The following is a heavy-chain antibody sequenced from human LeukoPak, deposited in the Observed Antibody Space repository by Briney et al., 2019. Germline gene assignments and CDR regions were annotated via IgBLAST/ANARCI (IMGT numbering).Heavy chain of an antibody. D-gene: IGHD6-19*01. Sequence: PSETLSLTCAVSGGSISSSSYYWGWIRQPPGKGLEWIGNLHYSGSTYYNPSLKSRVTISVNTSKNQFSLKLTSVTAADTAVYYCARDTPRSSGWVRAFDIWGQGTLVTVSS. CDR3: ARDTPRSSGWVRAFDI. CDR2: LHYSGST. CDR1: GGSISSSSYY. V-gene: IGHV4-39*07. J-gene: IGHJ3*02.